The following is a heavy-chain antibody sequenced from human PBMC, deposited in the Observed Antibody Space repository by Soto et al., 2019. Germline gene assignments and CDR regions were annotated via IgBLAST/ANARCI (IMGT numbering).Heavy chain of an antibody. V-gene: IGHV3-33*01. J-gene: IGHJ4*02. CDR2: IWYDGSNK. CDR1: GFTISTHG. Sequence: QVQLVESGGGVVQPGTSLRLSCAASGFTISTHGMHWVRQAPGKGLEWVANIWYDGSNKFYADSVKGRFTISKDNSKNTLYVDMNSLRAEDTAVYYCAAATTWNFHFHYWGQGTQVTVSS. D-gene: IGHD1-7*01. CDR3: AAATTWNFHFHY.